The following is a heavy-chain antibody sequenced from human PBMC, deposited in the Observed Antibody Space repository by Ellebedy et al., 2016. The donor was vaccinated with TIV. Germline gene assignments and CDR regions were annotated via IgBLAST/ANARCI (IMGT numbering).Heavy chain of an antibody. D-gene: IGHD1-26*01. J-gene: IGHJ4*02. CDR2: LSSDAKVA. Sequence: GESLKISXAASGFTFSTYWMHWVRQAPGKGLLWVARLSSDAKVAGYADFVKGRFTISRDNTKNTLYLHLSSLRAEDTAVYYCARDSGSYPFDYWGQGTLVTVSS. V-gene: IGHV3-74*01. CDR3: ARDSGSYPFDY. CDR1: GFTFSTYW.